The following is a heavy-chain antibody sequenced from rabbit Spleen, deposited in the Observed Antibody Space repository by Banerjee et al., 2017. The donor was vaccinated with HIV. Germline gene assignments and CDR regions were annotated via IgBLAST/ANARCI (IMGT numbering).Heavy chain of an antibody. Sequence: QQLVESGGGLVKPGASLTLTCTASGFSFSSGSDMCWVRQAPGKGPELIACIDNGSTGRTYYASWAKGRFTISKTSSTTVTLQVTSLTAADMATYFCARNTAGGARYAQRMNLWGPGTLVTVS. V-gene: IGHV1S40*01. J-gene: IGHJ4*01. D-gene: IGHD4-2*01. CDR2: IDNGSTGRT. CDR3: ARNTAGGARYAQRMNL. CDR1: GFSFSSGSD.